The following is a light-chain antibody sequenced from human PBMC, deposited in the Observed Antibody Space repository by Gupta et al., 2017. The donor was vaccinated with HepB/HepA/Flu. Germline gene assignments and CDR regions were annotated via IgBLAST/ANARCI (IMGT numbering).Light chain of an antibody. CDR3: QQRSNWPIT. CDR1: QSLSNY. J-gene: IGKJ5*01. Sequence: DIVFTQPPACFSWSPGERAILPCRATQSLSNYLAWYQQKPGRAPRLLIYDASNRATGVPARFSGSGSGTDFTLTISNLESEDFALYYCQQRSNWPITFGQGTRLDIK. V-gene: IGKV3-11*01. CDR2: DAS.